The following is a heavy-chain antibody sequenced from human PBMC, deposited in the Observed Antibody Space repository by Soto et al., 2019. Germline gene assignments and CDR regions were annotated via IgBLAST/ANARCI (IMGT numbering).Heavy chain of an antibody. CDR1: GFTFSSYG. CDR3: AKDRSYGYFWFDP. V-gene: IGHV3-30*18. J-gene: IGHJ5*02. CDR2: ISYDGSNK. D-gene: IGHD5-18*01. Sequence: HPGGSMGLSCGASGFTFSSYGMHWVRQAPGKGLEWVAVISYDGSNKYYADSVKGRFTISRDNSKNTLYLQMNSLRAEDTAVYYCAKDRSYGYFWFDPWGQGTLVTVSS.